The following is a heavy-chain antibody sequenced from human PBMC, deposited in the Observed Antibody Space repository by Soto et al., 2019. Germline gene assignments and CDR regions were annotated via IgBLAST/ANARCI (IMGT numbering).Heavy chain of an antibody. CDR1: GFTFSSYS. CDR2: ISSSSSYI. D-gene: IGHD3-10*01. CDR3: ARAPLWFGELLYGYFDY. V-gene: IGHV3-21*01. Sequence: EVQLVESGGGLVKPGGSLRLSCAASGFTFSSYSMNWVRQAPGKGLEWVSSISSSSSYIYYADSVKGRFTISRDHAKNSLYLQMNSLRAEDTAVYYCARAPLWFGELLYGYFDYWGQGTLVTVSS. J-gene: IGHJ4*02.